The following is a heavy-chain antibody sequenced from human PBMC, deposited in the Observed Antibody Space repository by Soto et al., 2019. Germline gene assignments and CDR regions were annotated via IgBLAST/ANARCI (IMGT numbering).Heavy chain of an antibody. V-gene: IGHV3-53*02. CDR3: ARERPGDEGDGFDI. CDR1: GLTVSSNY. Sequence: EVQLVETGGGLIQPGGSLRLSCAASGLTVSSNYMNWVRQAPGKGLEWVSVLYSGGSTHYAGSVTGRFIISRDNSKNTLYLQMNSLRGEDTAVYYCARERPGDEGDGFDIWGHGTMVTVSS. D-gene: IGHD3-10*01. CDR2: LYSGGST. J-gene: IGHJ3*02.